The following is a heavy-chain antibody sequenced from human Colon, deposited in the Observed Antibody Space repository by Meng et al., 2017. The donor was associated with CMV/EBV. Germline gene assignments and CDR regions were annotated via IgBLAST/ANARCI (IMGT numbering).Heavy chain of an antibody. V-gene: IGHV3-30*02. Sequence: LKISCAASGFSFSTSHMHWVRQAPGKGLEWVAYIWYDETEKSSADSVRGRFTVSRDNSRNTLYLQMSRLRAEDTAIYYCATDGGAWNLDHWGQGTLVTVSS. CDR2: IWYDETEK. CDR3: ATDGGAWNLDH. D-gene: IGHD1-1*01. J-gene: IGHJ4*02. CDR1: GFSFSTSH.